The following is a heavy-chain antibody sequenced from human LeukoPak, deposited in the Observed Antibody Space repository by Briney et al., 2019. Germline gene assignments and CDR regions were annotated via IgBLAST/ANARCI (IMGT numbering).Heavy chain of an antibody. D-gene: IGHD4-23*01. Sequence: GESLKISCKGSGYIFTNYWIGWVRQMPGKGLEWMGIIYPGDSDARYSPSFQGQVTMSVDKSITTASLQWGSRKASDTAMYYCARYGGDSNWFDPWGQGTLVTVSS. CDR2: IYPGDSDA. V-gene: IGHV5-51*01. J-gene: IGHJ5*02. CDR1: GYIFTNYW. CDR3: ARYGGDSNWFDP.